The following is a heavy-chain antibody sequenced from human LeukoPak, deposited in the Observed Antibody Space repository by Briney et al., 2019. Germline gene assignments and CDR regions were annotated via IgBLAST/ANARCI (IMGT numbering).Heavy chain of an antibody. CDR3: VRGSGGNGYGYWGDS. CDR2: IWYDGNEK. Sequence: GGSLRLSCAASGFSSSNYGMHWVRKAPGKGLEWVAVIWYDGNEKHYVDSVKGRFTISRDNFKNTLYLQMNSLRADDSAVYYCVRGSGGNGYGYWGDSWGQGTLVTVSS. J-gene: IGHJ4*02. V-gene: IGHV3-33*01. CDR1: GFSSSNYG. D-gene: IGHD5-12*01.